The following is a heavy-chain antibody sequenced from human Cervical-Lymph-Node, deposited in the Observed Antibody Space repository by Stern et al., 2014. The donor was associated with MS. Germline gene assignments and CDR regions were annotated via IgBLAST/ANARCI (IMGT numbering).Heavy chain of an antibody. Sequence: ESGPTVVKPTQTLTLTCTFSGFSLSTPGVGVGWIRQPPGKALECLAIIYWDDDKRYTPSLRTRLTIAKDTSKNQVVLTMTNMDPVDTATYYCAYRPEEYYDTNGHYIGVAGAFDMWGQGTTVTVSS. V-gene: IGHV2-5*02. CDR3: AYRPEEYYDTNGHYIGVAGAFDM. CDR1: GFSLSTPGVG. J-gene: IGHJ3*02. D-gene: IGHD3-22*01. CDR2: IYWDDDK.